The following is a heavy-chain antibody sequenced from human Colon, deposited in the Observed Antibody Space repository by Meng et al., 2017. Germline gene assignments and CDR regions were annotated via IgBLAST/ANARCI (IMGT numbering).Heavy chain of an antibody. CDR1: GFTFSSYS. CDR2: ITTRSAYI. V-gene: IGHV3-21*01. D-gene: IGHD5-12*01. J-gene: IGHJ5*02. CDR3: ARDSSGYDFRP. Sequence: GESLKISCAASGFTFSSYSMFWVRQAPGKGLEWVSYITTRSAYIYYADSVKGRFTISRDNANNSLYLQMNSLRAEDTAVYYCARDSSGYDFRPWGQGTLVTVSS.